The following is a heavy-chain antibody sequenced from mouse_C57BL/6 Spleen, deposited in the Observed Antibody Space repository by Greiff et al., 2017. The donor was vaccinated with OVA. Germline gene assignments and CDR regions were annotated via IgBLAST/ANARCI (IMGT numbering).Heavy chain of an antibody. CDR3: TRDRGSSYGYFDY. D-gene: IGHD1-1*01. V-gene: IGHV5-9-1*02. Sequence: DVHLVESGAGLVKPGGSLKLSCAASGFTFSSYAMSWVRQTPEKRLEWVAYISSGGDYIYYADTVKGRFTISRDNARNTLYLQMSSLKSEDTAMYYCTRDRGSSYGYFDYWGQGTTLTVAS. CDR2: ISSGGDYI. J-gene: IGHJ2*01. CDR1: GFTFSSYA.